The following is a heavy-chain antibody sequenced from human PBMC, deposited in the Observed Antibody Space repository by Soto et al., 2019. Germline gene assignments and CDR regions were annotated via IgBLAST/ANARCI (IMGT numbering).Heavy chain of an antibody. V-gene: IGHV4-61*01. D-gene: IGHD2-21*02. Sequence: QVQLQESGPGLVKPSETLSLTCTVSGGSVSSGSYYWSWIRQPPGKGLEWIGYIYYSGSTNYNPSLKSRVTISVDTSKNQFSLKLSSVTAADTAVYYCARVAYCGGDCKPTGNDYWGQGTLVTVSS. CDR1: GGSVSSGSYY. CDR2: IYYSGST. CDR3: ARVAYCGGDCKPTGNDY. J-gene: IGHJ4*02.